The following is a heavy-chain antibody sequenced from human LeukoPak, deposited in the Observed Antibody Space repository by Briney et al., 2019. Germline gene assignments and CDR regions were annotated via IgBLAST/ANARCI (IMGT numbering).Heavy chain of an antibody. J-gene: IGHJ4*02. CDR2: ISGSGGST. V-gene: IGHV3-23*01. Sequence: GGSLRLSWAASGFTFSSYAMSWVRQAPGKGLEWVSAISGSGGSTYYADSVKGRFTISRDNSKNTLYLQMNSLRAEDTAVYYCAKDHRSGSYFSQDYWGQGTLVTVSS. CDR3: AKDHRSGSYFSQDY. D-gene: IGHD1-26*01. CDR1: GFTFSSYA.